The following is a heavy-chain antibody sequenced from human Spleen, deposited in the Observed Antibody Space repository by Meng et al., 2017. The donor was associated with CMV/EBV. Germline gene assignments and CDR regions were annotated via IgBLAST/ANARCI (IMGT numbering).Heavy chain of an antibody. Sequence: GTFSSYAISWVRQAPGQGLEWMGGIIPTFGTANYAQKFQGRVTITTDESTSTAYMELSSLRSEDTAVYYCARGPRVYSKRQGDWFDPWGQGTLVTVSS. D-gene: IGHD4-11*01. V-gene: IGHV1-69*05. J-gene: IGHJ5*02. CDR1: GTFSSYA. CDR2: IIPTFGTA. CDR3: ARGPRVYSKRQGDWFDP.